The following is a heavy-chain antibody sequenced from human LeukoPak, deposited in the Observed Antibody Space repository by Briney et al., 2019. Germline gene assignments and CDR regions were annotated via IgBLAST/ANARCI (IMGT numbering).Heavy chain of an antibody. Sequence: PGGSLRLSCAASGFTFSSYGMHWVRQAPGKGLEWVAAIWYDGSNKYYAESVKGRFIISRDNSKNTLYMQMNSLRAEDTAVYYCARGRGHWYFDLWGRGTLVTVSS. CDR1: GFTFSSYG. CDR2: IWYDGSNK. CDR3: ARGRGHWYFDL. J-gene: IGHJ2*01. V-gene: IGHV3-33*08.